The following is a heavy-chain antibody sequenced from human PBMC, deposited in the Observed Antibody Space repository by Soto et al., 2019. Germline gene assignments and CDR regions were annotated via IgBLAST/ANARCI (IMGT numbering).Heavy chain of an antibody. J-gene: IGHJ4*02. CDR1: GGSISSGNYY. CDR3: ARDSATVTTSTFDY. Sequence: QVQLQESGPGLVTPSQTLSLTCTVSGGSISSGNYYWSWIRQHPGKGLEWIGYIYYSGSPYYNPSLKSRVTISADTSKNQSSLKLSSVTAADTAVYYCARDSATVTTSTFDYWGQGTLVTVSS. D-gene: IGHD4-17*01. V-gene: IGHV4-31*03. CDR2: IYYSGSP.